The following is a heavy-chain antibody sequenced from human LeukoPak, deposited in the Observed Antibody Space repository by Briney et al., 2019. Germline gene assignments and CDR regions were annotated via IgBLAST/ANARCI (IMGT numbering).Heavy chain of an antibody. Sequence: ASVKVSCKASGYSFTSHYMHWVRQAPGQGLEWLGLINPSGSSTLYAQKFQGRVTMTRDMSTTTDYMELSSLRSEDTAVYYCARDDSVGDVAWWFDPWGQGTLVTVSS. CDR3: ARDDSVGDVAWWFDP. J-gene: IGHJ5*02. V-gene: IGHV1-46*01. CDR2: INPSGSST. D-gene: IGHD1-26*01. CDR1: GYSFTSHY.